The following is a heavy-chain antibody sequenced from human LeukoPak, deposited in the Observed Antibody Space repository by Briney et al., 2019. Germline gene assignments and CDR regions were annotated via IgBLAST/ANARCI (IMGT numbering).Heavy chain of an antibody. CDR2: IWYDGNNK. D-gene: IGHD3-16*01. Sequence: GRSLRLSCAASGFIFSLYGMHWVRQAPGEGVEWVAVIWYDGNNKHYADSVKGRFTISRDNSKNTVYLQMNTLRAGDTAVYYCVKDRMGDYHYYMDVWGKGTTVTVSS. V-gene: IGHV3-33*06. CDR1: GFIFSLYG. J-gene: IGHJ6*03. CDR3: VKDRMGDYHYYMDV.